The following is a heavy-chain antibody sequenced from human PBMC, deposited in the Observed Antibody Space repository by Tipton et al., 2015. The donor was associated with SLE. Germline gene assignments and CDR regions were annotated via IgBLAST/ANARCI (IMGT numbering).Heavy chain of an antibody. V-gene: IGHV4-59*01. CDR1: GGSISSYF. Sequence: TLPLTCTVSGGSISSYFWSWIRQPPGKGLEWIGYIYYSGSTNYNPSLKSRVTISVDTSKNQFSLKLSSVTAADTAVYYCARGGRIAIFGVATDGAFDIWGQGTRVTVSS. CDR3: ARGGRIAIFGVATDGAFDI. D-gene: IGHD3-3*01. J-gene: IGHJ3*02. CDR2: IYYSGST.